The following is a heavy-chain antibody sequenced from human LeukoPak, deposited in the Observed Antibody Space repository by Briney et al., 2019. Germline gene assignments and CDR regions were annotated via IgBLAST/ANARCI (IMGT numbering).Heavy chain of an antibody. D-gene: IGHD2-2*01. CDR3: ARAVRVVPAANMPLYYMDV. Sequence: GASVKVSCKASGYTFTSYDINWVRQATGQGLEWMGWMNPNSGNTGYAQKFQGRVTMTRNTSISTAYMELSSLRSEDTAVYYCARAVRVVPAANMPLYYMDVWGKGTTVTVSS. J-gene: IGHJ6*03. V-gene: IGHV1-8*01. CDR2: MNPNSGNT. CDR1: GYTFTSYD.